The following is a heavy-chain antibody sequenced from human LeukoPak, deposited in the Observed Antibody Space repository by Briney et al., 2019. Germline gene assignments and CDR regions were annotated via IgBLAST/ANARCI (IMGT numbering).Heavy chain of an antibody. J-gene: IGHJ4*02. CDR2: IHYSGST. CDR3: ARRFSSSSSGYDY. CDR1: GGSISNYY. Sequence: SETLSLTCTVSGGSISNYYWSWIRQPPGKGLEWIGFIHYSGSTSYNPSLKSRVTISVDTSKNQFSLKLTSVTAADTAVYYCARRFSSSSSGYDYWGQGTLVTVSS. V-gene: IGHV4-59*08. D-gene: IGHD6-6*01.